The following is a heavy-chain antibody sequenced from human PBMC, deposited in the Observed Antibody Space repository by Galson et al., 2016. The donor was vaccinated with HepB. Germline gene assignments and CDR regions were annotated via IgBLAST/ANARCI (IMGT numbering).Heavy chain of an antibody. J-gene: IGHJ5*02. Sequence: SLRLSCAASGFVFSNYGMHWVRQAPGKGLEWVAGLSYNGLNQHYPDSLMGRFTVSRDNSKSTMYLQMDSLRPDDTAVYYCTKQVAEGGLGDTWGQGTVVTVS. CDR1: GFVFSNYG. V-gene: IGHV3-30*18. CDR3: TKQVAEGGLGDT. D-gene: IGHD2-15*01. CDR2: LSYNGLNQ.